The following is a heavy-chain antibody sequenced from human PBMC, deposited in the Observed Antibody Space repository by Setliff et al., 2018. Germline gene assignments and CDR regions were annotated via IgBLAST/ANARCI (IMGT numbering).Heavy chain of an antibody. CDR2: TSYDGKNN. CDR3: ARAQNIFGGNFDS. V-gene: IGHV3-30*03. J-gene: IGHJ4*02. D-gene: IGHD3-3*01. CDR1: GFTFNIYA. Sequence: GWSLRLSCAASGFTFNIYAFNWVRQAPGKGLEWLAVTSYDGKNNYYGDSVKGRFTISRDNSQNTVYLQMNALSGDDTAVYFCARAQNIFGGNFDSWGQGTLVTVSS.